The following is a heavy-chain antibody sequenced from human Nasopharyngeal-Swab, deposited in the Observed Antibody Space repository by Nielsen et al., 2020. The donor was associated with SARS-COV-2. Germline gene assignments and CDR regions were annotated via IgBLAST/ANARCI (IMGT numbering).Heavy chain of an antibody. D-gene: IGHD3-3*01. J-gene: IGHJ3*02. CDR1: GFNFSSYV. CDR2: ISSSGSTI. V-gene: IGHV3-48*03. Sequence: SLKISRAASGFNFSSYVMNWVRQAPGKGLEWVSYISSSGSTIYYADPVKGRFTISRDNAKNSLYLQMNSLKTEDTAVYYCTTQSPSLTIFGVPHDAFDIWGQGTMVTVSS. CDR3: TTQSPSLTIFGVPHDAFDI.